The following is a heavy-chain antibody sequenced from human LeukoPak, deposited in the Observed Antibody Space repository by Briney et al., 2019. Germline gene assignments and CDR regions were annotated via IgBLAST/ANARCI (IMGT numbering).Heavy chain of an antibody. CDR3: AGFFYDNSGAAFHL. CDR2: LIPIYGSS. J-gene: IGHJ3*01. CDR1: GGGFTFTSHA. Sequence: SVKVSCKASGGGFTFTSHAISWVRQAPGQGLEWVRGLIPIYGSSKYAQQFQRRLTITSDESTRTVYMELSSLRPEASAVHYCAGFFYDNSGAAFHLWGPGTMVTVSS. D-gene: IGHD3-22*01. V-gene: IGHV1-69*13.